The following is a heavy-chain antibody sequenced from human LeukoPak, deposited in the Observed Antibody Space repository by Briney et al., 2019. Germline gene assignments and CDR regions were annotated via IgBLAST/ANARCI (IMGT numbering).Heavy chain of an antibody. V-gene: IGHV4-38-2*02. J-gene: IGHJ6*03. Sequence: SETLSLTCTVSGYSITSGYYWGWIRQPPGKGLEWIGSIYDSGTTYYNPSLKSRVTISVDTSKNQFSLKLSSVTAADTAVYYCTRGSIAYYYMDVWGKGTTVTISS. D-gene: IGHD3-22*01. CDR1: GYSITSGYY. CDR3: TRGSIAYYYMDV. CDR2: IYDSGTT.